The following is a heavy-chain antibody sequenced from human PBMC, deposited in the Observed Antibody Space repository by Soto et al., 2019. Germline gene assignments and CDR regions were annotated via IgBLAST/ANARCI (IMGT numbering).Heavy chain of an antibody. CDR1: GGSISSYY. J-gene: IGHJ4*02. D-gene: IGHD6-19*01. V-gene: IGHV4-59*01. Sequence: SETLSLTCAVSGGSISSYYWSWIRQPPGKGLEWIGYIYYSGSTNYNPSLKSRVTISVDTSKNQFSLKLTSVTAADMAVYYCARSRYTSGWWTPPFDYWGQGTLVTVSS. CDR3: ARSRYTSGWWTPPFDY. CDR2: IYYSGST.